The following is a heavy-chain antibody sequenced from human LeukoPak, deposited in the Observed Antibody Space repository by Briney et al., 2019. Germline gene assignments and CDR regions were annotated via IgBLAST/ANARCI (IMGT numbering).Heavy chain of an antibody. D-gene: IGHD3-3*01. CDR1: GYTFTDYY. J-gene: IGHJ6*02. CDR3: ARRFIWSGYYLYYYYYGMDV. Sequence: ASVKVSCKASGYTFTDYYMHWVRQAPGQGLGGMGWINPNSGGTNYAQKFQGRVTMTRDTSISTAYMELSRLRSDDTAVYYCARRFIWSGYYLYYYYYGMDVWGQGTTVTVSS. CDR2: INPNSGGT. V-gene: IGHV1-2*02.